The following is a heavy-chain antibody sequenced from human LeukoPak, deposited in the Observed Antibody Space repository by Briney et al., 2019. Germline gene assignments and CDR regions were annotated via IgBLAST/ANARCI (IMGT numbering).Heavy chain of an antibody. CDR3: ARDFYTTGYHSNGDDFDY. Sequence: GGSLRLSCAASGFTFSSYAMSWVRQAPGRGLVWVSRINPDGSATTYADSVRGRFTISRDNGKNTLFLQMNSLRVDDTAVYYCARDFYTTGYHSNGDDFDYLGQGTLVTVSS. J-gene: IGHJ4*02. CDR2: INPDGSAT. CDR1: GFTFSSYA. D-gene: IGHD3-22*01. V-gene: IGHV3-74*01.